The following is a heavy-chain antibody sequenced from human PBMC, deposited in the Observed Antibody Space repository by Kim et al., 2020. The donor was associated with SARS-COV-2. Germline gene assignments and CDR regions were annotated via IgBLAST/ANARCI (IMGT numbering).Heavy chain of an antibody. V-gene: IGHV4-34*01. J-gene: IGHJ6*02. CDR3: AGGRINSLFYYYYYGMDV. D-gene: IGHD1-26*01. Sequence: LKSRVTISVDTSKNQFSLKLSSVTAAETAVYYCAGGRINSLFYYYYYGMDVWGQGTTVTVSS.